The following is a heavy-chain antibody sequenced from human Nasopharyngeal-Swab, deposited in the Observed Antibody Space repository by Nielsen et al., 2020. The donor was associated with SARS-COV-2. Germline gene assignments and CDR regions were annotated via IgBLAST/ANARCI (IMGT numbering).Heavy chain of an antibody. V-gene: IGHV5-51*01. Sequence: GESLKISCKASGYRFLSHWVVWVRQMPGKGLDWMGIIYPGDSDTRYSPSFQGQVTISADKSINTAYLQWSSLTASDTAVYYCARTAIEGGYYRGDAFDIWGQGTMVTVSS. CDR1: GYRFLSHW. CDR2: IYPGDSDT. D-gene: IGHD3-22*01. CDR3: ARTAIEGGYYRGDAFDI. J-gene: IGHJ3*02.